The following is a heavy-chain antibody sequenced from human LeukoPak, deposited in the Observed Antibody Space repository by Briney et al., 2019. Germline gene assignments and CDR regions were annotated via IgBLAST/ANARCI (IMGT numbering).Heavy chain of an antibody. D-gene: IGHD1-26*01. CDR3: ARELREHGVFDI. CDR1: GFTVSSNY. J-gene: IGHJ3*02. Sequence: GGSLRLSCAASGFTVSSNYMSWIRQAPGKGLEWVSVIYSGGNTYYAASVKGRFSISRDNSKNTVYLQMNSLRVEDTAVYYCARELREHGVFDIWGQGIMVTVSS. V-gene: IGHV3-53*01. CDR2: IYSGGNT.